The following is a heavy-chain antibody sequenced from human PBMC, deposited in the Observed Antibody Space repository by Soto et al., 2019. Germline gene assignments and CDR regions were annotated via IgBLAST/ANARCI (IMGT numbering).Heavy chain of an antibody. D-gene: IGHD3-22*01. Sequence: SETLSLTCTVSGGSISSGDYSWNWLRQPPEKGQEWIGDIYHGGSTNYNPSLKSRVTISVDKSKNQFSPKLSSVTAADTAVYYCARGPTYHYDSSGYSNNWFDPWGQGTLVTVSS. J-gene: IGHJ5*02. V-gene: IGHV4-30-2*01. CDR3: ARGPTYHYDSSGYSNNWFDP. CDR2: IYHGGST. CDR1: GGSISSGDYS.